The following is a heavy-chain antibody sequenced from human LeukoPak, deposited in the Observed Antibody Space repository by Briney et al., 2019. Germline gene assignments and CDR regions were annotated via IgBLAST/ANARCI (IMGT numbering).Heavy chain of an antibody. CDR2: INADGSAT. V-gene: IGHV3-74*01. CDR3: VRGALRDCSYTSCTRGNWFDP. CDR1: GFTFSSHW. Sequence: PGGSLRLSCAASGFTFSSHWMHWVRQGPEKGLVGVSHINADGSATYYAASVKGRFTISRDNARNTLYLQMHSLTAEDTGVYYCVRGALRDCSYTSCTRGNWFDPWGQGTLVTVSS. D-gene: IGHD2-2*01. J-gene: IGHJ5*02.